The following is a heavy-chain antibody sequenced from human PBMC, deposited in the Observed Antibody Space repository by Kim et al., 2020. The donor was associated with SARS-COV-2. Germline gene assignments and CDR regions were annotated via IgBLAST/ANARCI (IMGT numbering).Heavy chain of an antibody. CDR2: INHSGST. D-gene: IGHD5-12*01. CDR3: ARGTLGYSGYDTYGGNSARYFDY. J-gene: IGHJ4*02. V-gene: IGHV4-34*01. CDR1: GGSFSGYY. Sequence: SETLSLTCAVYGGSFSGYYWSWIRQPPGKGLEWIGEINHSGSTNYNPSLKSRVTISVDTSKNQFSLKLSSVTAADTAVYYCARGTLGYSGYDTYGGNSARYFDYWGQGTLVTVSS.